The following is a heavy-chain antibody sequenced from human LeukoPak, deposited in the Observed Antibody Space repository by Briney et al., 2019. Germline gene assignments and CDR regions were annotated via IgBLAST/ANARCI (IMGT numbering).Heavy chain of an antibody. CDR2: IYNGGST. CDR1: GFTVSSNY. Sequence: GGSLRLSCAASGFTVSSNYMSWVRKAPGKGLEWVSVIYNGGSTHYADSVKGRFTFSRDNSKNTLYFQMSSLRPEDTAVYYCVKIVMAGGYFDYWGQGTLVTVSS. D-gene: IGHD3-16*01. V-gene: IGHV3-53*05. J-gene: IGHJ4*02. CDR3: VKIVMAGGYFDY.